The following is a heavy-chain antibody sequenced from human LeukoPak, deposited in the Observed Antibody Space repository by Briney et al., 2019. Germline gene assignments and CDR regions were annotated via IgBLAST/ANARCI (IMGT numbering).Heavy chain of an antibody. J-gene: IGHJ6*03. CDR3: ARDYWNDGYMDV. D-gene: IGHD1-1*01. Sequence: PGGSLRLSCAASGFTFSSYEMNWARQAPGKGLEWVSSISSSSSYIYYADSVKGRFTISRDNAKNSLYLQMNSLRAEDTAVYYCARDYWNDGYMDVWGKGTTVTVSS. V-gene: IGHV3-21*01. CDR2: ISSSSSYI. CDR1: GFTFSSYE.